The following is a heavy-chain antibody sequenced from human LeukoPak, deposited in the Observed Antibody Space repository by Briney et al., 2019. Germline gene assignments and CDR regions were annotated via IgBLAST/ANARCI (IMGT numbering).Heavy chain of an antibody. V-gene: IGHV4-59*01. CDR2: IYYSGST. J-gene: IGHJ5*02. CDR1: GGSISSYY. D-gene: IGHD2-15*01. Sequence: SETLSLTCTVSGGSISSYYWSWIRQPPGRGLEWMGYIYYSGSTKYNPSLTSRVTISLDTSNNQFSLKLSSVPAADTAVYYCAELGYCSGGSCSGNWFDPWGQGTLVTVSS. CDR3: AELGYCSGGSCSGNWFDP.